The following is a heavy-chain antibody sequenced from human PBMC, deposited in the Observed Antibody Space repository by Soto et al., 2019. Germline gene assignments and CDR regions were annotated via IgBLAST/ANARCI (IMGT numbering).Heavy chain of an antibody. Sequence: GGSLRLSCVASGFGLIDFAMSWVRQAPGKGLQWVSTISGSGSDTYYADPMKGRFTISRDTSKNTLYLQMNSLRAEDKSLYYCAKSFSSNWYDYFNSWGQGSLVTVSS. CDR2: ISGSGSDT. V-gene: IGHV3-23*01. D-gene: IGHD6-13*01. J-gene: IGHJ4*02. CDR3: AKSFSSNWYDYFNS. CDR1: GFGLIDFA.